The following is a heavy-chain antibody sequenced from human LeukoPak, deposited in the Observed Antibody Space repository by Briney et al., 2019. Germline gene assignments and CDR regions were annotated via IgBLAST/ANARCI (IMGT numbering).Heavy chain of an antibody. J-gene: IGHJ6*04. CDR3: ARANLVVVPTAIYYYGMDV. D-gene: IGHD2-2*01. CDR1: GGSISSYY. CDR2: IYYSGST. V-gene: IGHV4-59*01. Sequence: PSETLSLTCTVSGGSISSYYWSWIRQPPGKGLEWIGYIYYSGSTNYNPSLKSRVTISVDTSKNQFSLKLSSVTAADTAVYYCARANLVVVPTAIYYYGMDVWGKGTTVTVSS.